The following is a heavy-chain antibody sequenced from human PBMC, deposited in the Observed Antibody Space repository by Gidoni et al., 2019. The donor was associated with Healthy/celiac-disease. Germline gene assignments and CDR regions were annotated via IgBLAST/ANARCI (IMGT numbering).Heavy chain of an antibody. D-gene: IGHD2-21*02. CDR2: IMWNSGSI. Sequence: EVQLVESGGGLVQPGRSLRLSCAAPGFTFDDHAMSWVRQAPGKGLEWVSGIMWNSGSIGYADSVKGRFTISRDNAKNSLYLQMNSLRAEDTTLSYCAKGRAAGYGGNSALDYFDYWGQGTLVTVSS. J-gene: IGHJ4*02. CDR3: AKGRAAGYGGNSALDYFDY. V-gene: IGHV3-9*01. CDR1: GFTFDDHA.